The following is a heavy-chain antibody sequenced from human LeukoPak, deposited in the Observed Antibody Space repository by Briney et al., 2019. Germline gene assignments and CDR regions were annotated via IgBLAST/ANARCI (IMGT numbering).Heavy chain of an antibody. Sequence: SETLSLTCSVSGGSIRSTTYYWGWIRQPPGKGLEWIGSIYYSGNTYYSPSLMSRVTISVDTSKNQFSLNLSSVTAADTAVYYCARTTEGGYSYGYFYYYYMDVWGKGTTVTISS. D-gene: IGHD5-18*01. J-gene: IGHJ6*03. CDR3: ARTTEGGYSYGYFYYYYMDV. V-gene: IGHV4-39*07. CDR1: GGSIRSTTYY. CDR2: IYYSGNT.